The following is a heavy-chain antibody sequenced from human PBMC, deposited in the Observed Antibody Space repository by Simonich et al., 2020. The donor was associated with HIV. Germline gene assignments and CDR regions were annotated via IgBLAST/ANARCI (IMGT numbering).Heavy chain of an antibody. CDR2: INHSGNT. J-gene: IGHJ4*02. CDR3: ARTGDRVFDY. D-gene: IGHD1-1*01. V-gene: IGHV4-34*01. Sequence: QVQLQQWGAGLLKPSETLSLTCAVYGWSLSGYYWSGIRQSPEKGLKCIGEINHSGNTNNKPSLKSRVTILVDTSKNQFSLKLSSVTAADTAVYFCARTGDRVFDYWGQGILVTVSS. CDR1: GWSLSGYY.